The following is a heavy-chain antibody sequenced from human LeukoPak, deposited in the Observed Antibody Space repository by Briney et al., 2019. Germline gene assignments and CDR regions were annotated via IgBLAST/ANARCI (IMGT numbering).Heavy chain of an antibody. CDR2: IYYSGST. D-gene: IGHD2-15*01. J-gene: IGHJ4*02. CDR1: GGSISSYY. V-gene: IGHV4-59*01. CDR3: ARGVKPRDIAIDY. Sequence: SETLSLTCTVSGGSISSYYWSWIRQPPGKGLEWIGYIYYSGSTNYNPSLKSRITISVDTSKNQFSRKLSSVTAADTAVYYCARGVKPRDIAIDYWGQGTLVTVSS.